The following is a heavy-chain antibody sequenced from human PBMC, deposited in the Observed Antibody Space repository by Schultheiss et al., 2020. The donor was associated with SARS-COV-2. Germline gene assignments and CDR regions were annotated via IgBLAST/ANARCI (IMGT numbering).Heavy chain of an antibody. CDR2: IYYSGST. V-gene: IGHV4-39*01. D-gene: IGHD6-19*01. Sequence: GSLRLSCTVSGGSISSSSYYWGWIRQPPGKGLEWIGSIYYSGSTYYNPSLKSRVTISVDTSKNQFSLKLSSVTAADTAVYYCARQRGGIAVAGNWFDPWGQGTLVTVSS. J-gene: IGHJ5*02. CDR3: ARQRGGIAVAGNWFDP. CDR1: GGSISSSSYY.